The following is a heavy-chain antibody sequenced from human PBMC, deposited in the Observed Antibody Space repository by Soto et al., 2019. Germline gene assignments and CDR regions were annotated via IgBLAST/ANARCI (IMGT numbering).Heavy chain of an antibody. D-gene: IGHD6-19*01. V-gene: IGHV1-69*13. Sequence: SVKVSCKASGGTFSSYAISWVRQAPGQRLEWMGGIIPIFGTANYAQKFQGRVTITADESTSTAYMELSSLRSEDTAVYYCAKGIAVAGRAYFDYWGQGTLVT. CDR1: GGTFSSYA. CDR2: IIPIFGTA. CDR3: AKGIAVAGRAYFDY. J-gene: IGHJ4*02.